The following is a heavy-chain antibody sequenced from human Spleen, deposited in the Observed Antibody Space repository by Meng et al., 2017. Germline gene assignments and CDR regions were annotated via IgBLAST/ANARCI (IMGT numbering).Heavy chain of an antibody. J-gene: IGHJ4*02. CDR3: AREMATIRDY. CDR2: INHTGDT. V-gene: IGHV4-34*01. D-gene: IGHD5-24*01. CDR1: GGSFSDYY. Sequence: QVQLQQWGAGLLKPSETLSLTCAVYGGSFSDYYWTWIRQPPGKGLEWIGEINHTGDTNYNPSLKSRVAISVDTSKNQFSLKLTSVTAAETAVYYCAREMATIRDYWGQGALVTVSS.